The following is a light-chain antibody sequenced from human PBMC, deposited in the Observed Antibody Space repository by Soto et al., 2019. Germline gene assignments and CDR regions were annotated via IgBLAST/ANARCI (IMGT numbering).Light chain of an antibody. V-gene: IGLV2-14*01. J-gene: IGLJ1*01. CDR2: EVS. Sequence: QSVLTQPASVSGSPGQSITISCTGSSADIGSHDYVSWYQQHPGKVPKLIIYEVSKRPSGASDRFSGSKSGNAAYLSISGLQPEDEADYYCNSYTTTSDLVFGNGTKVTV. CDR3: NSYTTTSDLV. CDR1: SADIGSHDY.